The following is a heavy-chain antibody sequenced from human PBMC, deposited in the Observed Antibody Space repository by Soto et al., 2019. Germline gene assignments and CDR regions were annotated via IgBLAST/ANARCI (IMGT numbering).Heavy chain of an antibody. V-gene: IGHV3-23*01. CDR2: ISGSGGST. Sequence: VGSLRLSGAASGFTFSSYAMSWVRQAPGKGLEWVSAISGSGGSTYYADSVKGRFTISRDNSKNTLYLQMNSLRAEDTAVYYCAKGGAYYYGLTAGYFDYWGQGTLVTSPQ. J-gene: IGHJ4*02. CDR3: AKGGAYYYGLTAGYFDY. CDR1: GFTFSSYA. D-gene: IGHD3-10*01.